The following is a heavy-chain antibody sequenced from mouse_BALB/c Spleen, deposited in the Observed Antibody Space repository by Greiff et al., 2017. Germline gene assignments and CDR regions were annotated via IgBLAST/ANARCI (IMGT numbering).Heavy chain of an antibody. V-gene: IGHV1S56*01. D-gene: IGHD2-14*01. J-gene: IGHJ2*01. Sequence: QVQLKQSGPELVKPGASVRISCKASGYTFTSYYIHWVKQRPGQGLEWIGWIYPGNVNTKYNEKFKGKATLTADKSSSTAYMQLSSLTSEDSAVYFCARNLLDYRYDYFDYWGQGTTLTVSS. CDR1: GYTFTSYY. CDR2: IYPGNVNT. CDR3: ARNLLDYRYDYFDY.